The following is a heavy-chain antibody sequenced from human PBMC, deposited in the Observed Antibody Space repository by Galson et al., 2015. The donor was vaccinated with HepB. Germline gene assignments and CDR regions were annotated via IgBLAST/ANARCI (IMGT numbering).Heavy chain of an antibody. D-gene: IGHD6-19*01. J-gene: IGHJ4*02. CDR2: ISGDTYGK. V-gene: IGHV3-23*01. Sequence: SLRLSCAGSGFIFKDYASSWVRQAPGKGLQWVSGISGDTYGKYYTDSVKGRFTISRDNSNNRLYLQMTSVRADDTATYYCAKGRGWYTGFDSWGQGALVTVSS. CDR1: GFIFKDYA. CDR3: AKGRGWYTGFDS.